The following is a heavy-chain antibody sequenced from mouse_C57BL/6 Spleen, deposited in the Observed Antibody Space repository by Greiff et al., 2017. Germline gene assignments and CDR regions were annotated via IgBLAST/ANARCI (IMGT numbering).Heavy chain of an antibody. D-gene: IGHD1-1*01. CDR2: IFPGSGST. CDR3: AREGLITTVVAERFAY. V-gene: IGHV1-56*01. CDR1: GYTFTSYW. J-gene: IGHJ3*01. Sequence: VQLQQSGPELVRPGASVTISCKAPGYTFTSYWMQWVRQRPGQGLEWIGEIFPGSGSTYYNEKFKGKATLAVDTSSSTAYMQLSSLTSEDTAFYFGAREGLITTVVAERFAYWGQGTLVTVSA.